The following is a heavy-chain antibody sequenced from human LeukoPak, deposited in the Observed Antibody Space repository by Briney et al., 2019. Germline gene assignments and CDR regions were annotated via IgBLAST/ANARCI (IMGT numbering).Heavy chain of an antibody. CDR2: MNPNSGNT. D-gene: IGHD3-22*01. CDR3: ARVMGHYYDSSGYYFRAFDI. Sequence: ASVKVSCKASGYTFTSYDINWVRQATGQGLKWMGWMNPNSGNTGYAQKFQGRVTTTRNTSISTAYMELSSLRSEDTAVYYCARVMGHYYDSSGYYFRAFDIWGQGTMVTVSS. CDR1: GYTFTSYD. V-gene: IGHV1-8*01. J-gene: IGHJ3*02.